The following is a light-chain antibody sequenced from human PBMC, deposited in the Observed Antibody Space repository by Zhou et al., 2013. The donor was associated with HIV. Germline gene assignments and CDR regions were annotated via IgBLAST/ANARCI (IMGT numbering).Light chain of an antibody. CDR1: QGIRND. J-gene: IGKJ2*01. Sequence: DIQMTQSPSSLSASVGDRVTITCRASQGIRNDLGWYQQKPGKAPRLLIYDASHLETGVPSRFSGSGSGTDFNLTISSLQSEDLATYYCQRHDNLPYTFGQGTKLEIK. V-gene: IGKV1-33*01. CDR2: DAS. CDR3: QRHDNLPYT.